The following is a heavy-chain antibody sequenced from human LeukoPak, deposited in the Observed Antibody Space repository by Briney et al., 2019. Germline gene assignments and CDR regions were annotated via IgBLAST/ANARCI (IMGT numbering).Heavy chain of an antibody. D-gene: IGHD3-16*01. Sequence: PGGSLRLSCAASGFTFSSYEMNWVRQAPGKGLEWVSYISSSGSTIYYADSVKGRFTISRDIAKNSLYLQMNSLRAEDTAVYYCARVFTPRMITFRYMDVWGKGTTVTVSS. V-gene: IGHV3-48*03. CDR1: GFTFSSYE. J-gene: IGHJ6*03. CDR2: ISSSGSTI. CDR3: ARVFTPRMITFRYMDV.